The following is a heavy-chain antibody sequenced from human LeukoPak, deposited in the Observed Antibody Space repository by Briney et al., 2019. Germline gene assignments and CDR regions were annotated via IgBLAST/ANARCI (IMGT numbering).Heavy chain of an antibody. Sequence: GASVKVSCKASGYTFTSYGISWVRQAPGQGLEWMGWISAYNGNTNYAQKLQGRVTMTTDTSTSTAYMELRSLRSDDTAVYYCARDPHIAAAGYNWFDPWGQGTLVIVSS. D-gene: IGHD6-13*01. V-gene: IGHV1-18*04. CDR3: ARDPHIAAAGYNWFDP. J-gene: IGHJ5*02. CDR2: ISAYNGNT. CDR1: GYTFTSYG.